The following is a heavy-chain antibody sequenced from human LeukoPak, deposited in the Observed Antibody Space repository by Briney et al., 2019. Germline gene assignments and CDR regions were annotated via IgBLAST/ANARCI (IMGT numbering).Heavy chain of an antibody. CDR1: GFTFSSYA. Sequence: GRSLRLSCAASGFTFSSYAMHWVRQAPGKGLEWVAVISYDGSNKYYADSVKGRFTISRDNAKNSLYLQMNSLRVEDTALYYCARVRGVGGNPHAFNIWGQGTMVTVSS. V-gene: IGHV3-30-3*01. D-gene: IGHD4-23*01. J-gene: IGHJ3*02. CDR3: ARVRGVGGNPHAFNI. CDR2: ISYDGSNK.